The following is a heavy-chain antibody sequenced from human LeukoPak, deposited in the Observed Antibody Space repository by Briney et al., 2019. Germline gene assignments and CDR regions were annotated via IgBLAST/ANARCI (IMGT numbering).Heavy chain of an antibody. CDR3: ARANFLYCSSTTYLFDY. V-gene: IGHV1-2*02. Sequence: ASVKVSCKASGYTFTDYYMHWVRQAPGQGFEWMGWINPNDGDTNHAQKFQGRVTMTRDTSISTAHMEVSRLRSDDTAVYYCARANFLYCSSTTYLFDYWGQGTLVTVSS. J-gene: IGHJ4*02. CDR2: INPNDGDT. D-gene: IGHD2-2*01. CDR1: GYTFTDYY.